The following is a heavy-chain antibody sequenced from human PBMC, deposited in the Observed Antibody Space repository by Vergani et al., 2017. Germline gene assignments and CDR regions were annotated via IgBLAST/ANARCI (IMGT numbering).Heavy chain of an antibody. J-gene: IGHJ6*03. D-gene: IGHD3-3*01. CDR2: ISWNSGSI. Sequence: EVQLVESGGGLVQPGRSLRLSCAASGFTFDDYAMHWVRQAPGKGLEWVSGISWNSGSIGYADSVKGRFTISRDNAKNSLYLQMNSLRAEDTAVYYCARGTIFGVVTIPYYMDVWGKGTTVTVSS. CDR1: GFTFDDYA. V-gene: IGHV3-9*01. CDR3: ARGTIFGVVTIPYYMDV.